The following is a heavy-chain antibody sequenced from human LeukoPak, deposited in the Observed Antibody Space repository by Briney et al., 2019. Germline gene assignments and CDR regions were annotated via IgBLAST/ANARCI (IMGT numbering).Heavy chain of an antibody. CDR3: AREARLGCSGGSCFNDAFDI. D-gene: IGHD2-15*01. CDR2: IHPNSGGT. V-gene: IGHV1-2*06. J-gene: IGHJ3*02. CDR1: GYTFTVYY. Sequence: GASVKVSCKASGYTFTVYYMHWVRHAPGQALEWRGRIHPNSGGTNYAQKFQGRVTMSRDTSISTAYMELSRLRSDDTAVYYCAREARLGCSGGSCFNDAFDIWGQGTMVTVSS.